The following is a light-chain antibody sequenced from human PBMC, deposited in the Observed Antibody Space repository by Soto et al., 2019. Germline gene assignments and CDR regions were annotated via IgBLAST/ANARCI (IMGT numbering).Light chain of an antibody. CDR1: QTVSRY. CDR3: HQTYDTLWT. CDR2: GAT. V-gene: IGKV1-39*01. Sequence: DIQLTQFPSFLSASVGDQVTLTCRASQTVSRYLHWFQQKPGKAPKLVIFGATKLQSGVPSRFAGSRSGTDFTLTISGLQPEDFATYYCHQTYDTLWTFGQGTKM. J-gene: IGKJ1*01.